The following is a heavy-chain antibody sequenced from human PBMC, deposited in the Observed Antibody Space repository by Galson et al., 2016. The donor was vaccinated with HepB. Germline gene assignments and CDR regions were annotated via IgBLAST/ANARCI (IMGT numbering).Heavy chain of an antibody. CDR2: ISNDGNNK. CDR1: GFSFSDTF. Sequence: SLRLSCAASGFSFSDTFMHWVRQAPGRGLEWVAVISNDGNNKYYADAVKGRFSISRDNSKNTVYLQMNSLRPEDTAMCYCVKWSHRPIRSPDYWGQGTLVTVSS. V-gene: IGHV3-30*18. CDR3: VKWSHRPIRSPDY. D-gene: IGHD3-3*01. J-gene: IGHJ4*02.